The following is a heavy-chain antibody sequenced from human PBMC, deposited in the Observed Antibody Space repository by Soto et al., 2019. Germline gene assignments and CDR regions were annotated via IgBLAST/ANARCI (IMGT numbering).Heavy chain of an antibody. J-gene: IGHJ4*02. CDR2: ISYDGSNK. D-gene: IGHD5-12*01. CDR1: GFTFSSYA. CDR3: ASRYED. V-gene: IGHV3-30-3*01. Sequence: QVQLVESGGGVVQPGRSLRLSCAASGFTFSSYARHWVRQAPGKGLEWVAVISYDGSNKYYADSVKGRFTISRDNSKNTLYLQMNSLRAEDTAVYYCASRYEDWGQGTLVTVSS.